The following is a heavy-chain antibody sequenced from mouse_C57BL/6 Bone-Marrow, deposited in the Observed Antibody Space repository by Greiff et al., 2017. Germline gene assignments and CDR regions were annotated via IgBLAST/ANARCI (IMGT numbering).Heavy chain of an antibody. Sequence: EVQLQQSGPELVKPGASVKISCKASGYTFTDYYMNWVKQSHGKSLEWIGDINPNNGGTSYNQKFKGKATLTVNKSSSTAYMELRSLTSDDSAVYYCALLLLRYYYAMDYWGQGTSVTVSS. CDR3: ALLLLRYYYAMDY. V-gene: IGHV1-26*01. CDR2: INPNNGGT. CDR1: GYTFTDYY. D-gene: IGHD1-1*01. J-gene: IGHJ4*01.